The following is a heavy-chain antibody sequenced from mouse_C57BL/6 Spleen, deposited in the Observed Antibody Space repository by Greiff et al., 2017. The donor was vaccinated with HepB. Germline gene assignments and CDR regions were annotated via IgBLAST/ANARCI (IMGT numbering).Heavy chain of an antibody. D-gene: IGHD1-1*01. Sequence: VQLQQPGAELVMPGASVKLSCKASGYTFTSYWMHWVKQRPGQGLEWIGEIDPSDSYTNYNQKFKGKSTLTVDKSSSTAYMQLSSLTSEDSAVYYWARRGVYYGSSYGYFDVWGTGTTVTVSS. V-gene: IGHV1-69*01. CDR2: IDPSDSYT. CDR3: ARRGVYYGSSYGYFDV. CDR1: GYTFTSYW. J-gene: IGHJ1*03.